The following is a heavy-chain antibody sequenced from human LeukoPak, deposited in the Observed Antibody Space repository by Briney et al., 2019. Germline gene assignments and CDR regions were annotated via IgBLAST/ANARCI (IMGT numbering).Heavy chain of an antibody. Sequence: GGSLRLSCAASGFTFSSYGMHWVRQAAGKGLEWVAGISYDGSNKYYADSVKGRFTISRDNSKNTLYLQMNSLRAEDTAVYYCARDRPMTTVTTGFDYWGQGTLVTVSS. CDR1: GFTFSSYG. D-gene: IGHD4-17*01. V-gene: IGHV3-30*03. CDR2: ISYDGSNK. J-gene: IGHJ4*02. CDR3: ARDRPMTTVTTGFDY.